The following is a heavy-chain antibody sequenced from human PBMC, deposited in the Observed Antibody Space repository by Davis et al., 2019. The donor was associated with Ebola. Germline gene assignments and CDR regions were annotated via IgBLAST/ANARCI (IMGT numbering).Heavy chain of an antibody. J-gene: IGHJ3*02. V-gene: IGHV4-31*03. CDR1: AGSISSGGYY. CDR3: ARHAVVVAAPIDAFDI. D-gene: IGHD2-15*01. CDR2: IYYSGST. Sequence: MPSETLSLTCTVSAGSISSGGYYWSWIRQHPGKGLEWIGYIYYSGSTYYNPSLKSRVTISVDTSKNQFTLKLSSVTAADTAVFYCARHAVVVAAPIDAFDIWGQGTMVTVSS.